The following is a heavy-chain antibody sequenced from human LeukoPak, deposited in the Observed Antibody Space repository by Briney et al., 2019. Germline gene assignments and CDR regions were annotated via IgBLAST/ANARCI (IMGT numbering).Heavy chain of an antibody. CDR2: IWYDGSNK. Sequence: GGSLRLSCAASGFTFSSYGMHWVRQAPGKGLEWVAVIWYDGSNKYYVDSVKGRFTISRDISKNTLYLQMNSLSAEDTAVYYCARHGYNYGFDYWGQGTLVTVSS. J-gene: IGHJ4*02. CDR3: ARHGYNYGFDY. D-gene: IGHD5-24*01. CDR1: GFTFSSYG. V-gene: IGHV3-33*01.